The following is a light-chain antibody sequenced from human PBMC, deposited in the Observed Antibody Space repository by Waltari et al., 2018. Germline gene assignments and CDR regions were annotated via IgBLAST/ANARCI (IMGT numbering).Light chain of an antibody. CDR1: HNINIF. V-gene: IGKV1-39*01. CDR2: KAS. J-gene: IGKJ2*01. CDR3: KQAYSVPYT. Sequence: IQMTQSPSSLSASVGDRVTITCRTSHNINIFLNWYQQNPGEGPKLLIYKASNMEGGVPSRFSGSGSGTEFSLSISSLQPDDFATYFCKQAYSVPYTFGQGTNL.